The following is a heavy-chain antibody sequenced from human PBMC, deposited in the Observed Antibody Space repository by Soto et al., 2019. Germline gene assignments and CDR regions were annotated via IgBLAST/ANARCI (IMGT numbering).Heavy chain of an antibody. J-gene: IGHJ6*02. CDR3: VRGQSVLYLDL. D-gene: IGHD2-2*02. CDR1: GYTFTDFY. Sequence: GASVKVSWKSSGYTFTDFYIHWVRQFPGQGLEWVGWINPKNGGINYAQKFQGRVTMTRDTSLNTSYMDLNRLNFDDSAIYYCVRGQSVLYLDLWGRGPNVTVS. V-gene: IGHV1-2*02. CDR2: INPKNGGI.